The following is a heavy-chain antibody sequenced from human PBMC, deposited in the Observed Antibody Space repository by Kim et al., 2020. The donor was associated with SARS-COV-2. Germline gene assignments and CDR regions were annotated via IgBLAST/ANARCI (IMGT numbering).Heavy chain of an antibody. J-gene: IGHJ5*02. CDR3: ARVGAHYDFWSGYQHNWFDP. CDR2: ISAYNGNT. Sequence: ASVKVSCKASGYTFTSYGISWVRQAPGQGLEWMGWISAYNGNTNYAQKLQGRVTMTTATSTSTAYMELRSLRSDDTAVYYWARVGAHYDFWSGYQHNWFDPWGQGTLVTVSS. V-gene: IGHV1-18*01. CDR1: GYTFTSYG. D-gene: IGHD3-3*01.